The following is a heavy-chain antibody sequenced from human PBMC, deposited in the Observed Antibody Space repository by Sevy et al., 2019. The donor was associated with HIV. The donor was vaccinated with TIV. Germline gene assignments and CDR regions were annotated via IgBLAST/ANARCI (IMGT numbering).Heavy chain of an antibody. CDR1: RLTLSSSS. J-gene: IGHJ6*02. CDR2: ISSSSTTI. CDR3: ARGFMGADYYYGMDV. Sequence: GGSLRLSCAASRLTLSSSSVNWVRQAPGKGLEWVSYISSSSTTIYYADSVKGRFTISRDNAKNSLYLQMNSLRDEDTAVYYCARGFMGADYYYGMDVWGQGTTVTV. D-gene: IGHD3-3*01. V-gene: IGHV3-48*02.